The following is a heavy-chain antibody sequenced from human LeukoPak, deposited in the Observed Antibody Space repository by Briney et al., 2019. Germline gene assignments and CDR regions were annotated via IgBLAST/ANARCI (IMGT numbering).Heavy chain of an antibody. Sequence: GGSLRLSCAASGFTFSSYSMNWVRQAPGKGLEWVSVTYTGGNSYYADSVKGRFIISRDISKNTLYLQMNSLRAEDSALYYCARGGRGSAAVVAPRSFDIWGQGTMVTVSS. CDR3: ARGGRGSAAVVAPRSFDI. CDR1: GFTFSSYS. CDR2: TYTGGNS. V-gene: IGHV3-53*01. D-gene: IGHD3-22*01. J-gene: IGHJ3*02.